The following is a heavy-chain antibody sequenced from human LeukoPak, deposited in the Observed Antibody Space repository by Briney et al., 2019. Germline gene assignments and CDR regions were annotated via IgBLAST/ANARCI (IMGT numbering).Heavy chain of an antibody. CDR2: IAYDGSRA. D-gene: IGHD1-14*01. J-gene: IGHJ4*02. V-gene: IGHV3-30*12. CDR1: GFTFGGYS. Sequence: GGPQRLSCAGCGFTFGGYSMHWFRQTPGKGLEGVADIAYDGSRAFYADSVKGRFPISRHNPKNTMSVQMDDLRGEDTAVYYCTRYNKDHFYYWGQGTLVTVSS. CDR3: TRYNKDHFYY.